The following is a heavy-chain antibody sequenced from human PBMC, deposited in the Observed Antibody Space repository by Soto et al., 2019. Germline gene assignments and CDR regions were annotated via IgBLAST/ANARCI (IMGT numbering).Heavy chain of an antibody. CDR2: MNPNSGNT. V-gene: IGHV1-8*01. Sequence: GASVKVSCKASGYTFTSYDINWVRQATGQGLECMGWMNPNSGNTGYAQKFQGRVTMTRNASISTAYMELSSLRSEDTAVYYCARQNTAMVDHDAFDIWGQGTMVTVSS. CDR1: GYTFTSYD. D-gene: IGHD5-18*01. CDR3: ARQNTAMVDHDAFDI. J-gene: IGHJ3*02.